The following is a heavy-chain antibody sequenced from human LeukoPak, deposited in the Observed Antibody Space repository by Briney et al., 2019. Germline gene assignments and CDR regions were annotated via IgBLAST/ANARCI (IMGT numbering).Heavy chain of an antibody. D-gene: IGHD3-22*01. Sequence: PSETLSLTCTVSGGSISTSNYYWGWIRQPPGKGLEWIGNIFYSGSTNYSPSLKSRVTISLDTSRNQFSLKLNSVTAEDTAVYYCAKDRAYYDSSSWRYYYYMDVWGKGTTVTISS. J-gene: IGHJ6*03. CDR1: GGSISTSNYY. CDR2: IFYSGST. V-gene: IGHV4-39*07. CDR3: AKDRAYYDSSSWRYYYYMDV.